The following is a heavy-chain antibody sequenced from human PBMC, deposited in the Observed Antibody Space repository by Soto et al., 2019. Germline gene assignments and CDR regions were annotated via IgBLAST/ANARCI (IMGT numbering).Heavy chain of an antibody. Sequence: PGESLKISCKASGYGFTTYWIGWVRLMPGKGLEWMGIIYPGDSDTKYSPSLQGQVSISADTSISTAYLQWTSLKASDTAMYYCARSRRGAYSSGWYSPSGYYNYGIDVWGQGTKVTVSS. CDR2: IYPGDSDT. CDR1: GYGFTTYW. D-gene: IGHD6-19*01. V-gene: IGHV5-51*01. J-gene: IGHJ6*02. CDR3: ARSRRGAYSSGWYSPSGYYNYGIDV.